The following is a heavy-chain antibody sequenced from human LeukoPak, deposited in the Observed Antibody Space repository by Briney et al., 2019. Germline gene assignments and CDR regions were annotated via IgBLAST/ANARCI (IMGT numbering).Heavy chain of an antibody. CDR3: ATGKRRYDS. D-gene: IGHD3-9*01. J-gene: IGHJ4*02. CDR2: ISGSGSSM. V-gene: IGHV3-11*01. CDR1: GFSFSESY. Sequence: GGSLRLSCAASGFSFSESYMTWIRQAPGKGLEWVAYISGSGSSMYYADSVKGRFTISRDNANNSLYLHMSSLRADDLAVYFSATGKRRYDSWGKGTLVTVSS.